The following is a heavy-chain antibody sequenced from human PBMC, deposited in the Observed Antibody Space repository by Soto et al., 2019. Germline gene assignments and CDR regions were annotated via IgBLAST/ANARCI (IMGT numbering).Heavy chain of an antibody. Sequence: QVQLQESGPGLVKPSQTLSLTCTVSGGPISSGDYYWTWIRQPPGKGLEWFGYIFYSGSTYYNPSLKSRVTISVDPSKKQFSLKLSSVTAADTAVYYCARRGYSYGVDAFDIWGQGTMVTVSS. J-gene: IGHJ3*02. CDR1: GGPISSGDYY. CDR2: IFYSGST. CDR3: ARRGYSYGVDAFDI. V-gene: IGHV4-30-4*01. D-gene: IGHD5-18*01.